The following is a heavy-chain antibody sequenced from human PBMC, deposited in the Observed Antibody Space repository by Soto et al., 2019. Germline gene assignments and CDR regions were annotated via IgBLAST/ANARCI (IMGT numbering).Heavy chain of an antibody. Sequence: QVQLVQSGAEVKKPGSSVKVSCKASGVTFSSYAISWVRQAPGQGLEWMGGIIPIFGTANYAQEFQCRVTITADKSTSTAYMELSSLRSEDTAVYYCRYHRPGTTLGFDYWGQGTLVTVSS. V-gene: IGHV1-69*06. CDR1: GVTFSSYA. D-gene: IGHD1-7*01. CDR2: IIPIFGTA. CDR3: RYHRPGTTLGFDY. J-gene: IGHJ4*02.